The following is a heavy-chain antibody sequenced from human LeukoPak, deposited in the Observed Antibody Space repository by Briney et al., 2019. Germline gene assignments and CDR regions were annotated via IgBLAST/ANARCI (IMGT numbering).Heavy chain of an antibody. J-gene: IGHJ4*02. CDR1: GGSISRYY. D-gene: IGHD6-19*01. CDR2: IYYSGST. V-gene: IGHV4-39*01. CDR3: ARHTGSGWHFDY. Sequence: SETLSLTCSVSGGSISRYYWGWIRQPPGKGLQWIGSIYYSGSTYYNPSLKSRVTISVDTSKNQFSLRLTSVTAADTAVYYCARHTGSGWHFDYWGQGTLVTVSS.